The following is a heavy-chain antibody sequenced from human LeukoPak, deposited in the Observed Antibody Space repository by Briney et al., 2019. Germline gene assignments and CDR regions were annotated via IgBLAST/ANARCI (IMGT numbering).Heavy chain of an antibody. CDR3: AKENLWFGELLSSSNSHLDY. J-gene: IGHJ4*02. D-gene: IGHD3-10*01. Sequence: GGSLRLSCAASGFTFSSYAMSWVRQAPGKGLEWVSAISGIGGSTYYADSVKGRFTISRDNSKNTLYLQMNSLRAEDTAVYYCAKENLWFGELLSSSNSHLDYWGQGTLVTVSS. V-gene: IGHV3-23*01. CDR2: ISGIGGST. CDR1: GFTFSSYA.